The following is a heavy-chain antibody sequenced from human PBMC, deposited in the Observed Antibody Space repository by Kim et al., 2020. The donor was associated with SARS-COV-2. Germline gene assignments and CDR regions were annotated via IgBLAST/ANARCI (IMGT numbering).Heavy chain of an antibody. V-gene: IGHV4-34*01. J-gene: IGHJ5*02. D-gene: IGHD2-15*01. CDR1: GGSFSGYY. CDR2: INNSGRP. Sequence: SETLSLTCAVYGGSFSGYYWSWIRQPPGKGLEWMGEINNSGRPNYNPPPKSRVTIPVATSKNQSPLKLSSVTAAETAVYYCARLRGGGGGTPTAPWGQGTLVTVSS. CDR3: ARLRGGGGGTPTAP.